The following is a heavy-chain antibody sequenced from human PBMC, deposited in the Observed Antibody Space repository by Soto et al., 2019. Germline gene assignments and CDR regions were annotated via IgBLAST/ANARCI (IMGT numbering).Heavy chain of an antibody. J-gene: IGHJ6*02. CDR2: IYTSGST. CDR1: GGSISSYY. V-gene: IGHV4-4*07. Sequence: SETLSLTCTVSGGSISSYYWSWIRQPAGKGLEWIGRIYTSGSTNYNPSLKSRVTMSVDTSKNQFSLKLSSVTAADTAVYCCARDIITMVRGVIIYYYGMDVWGQGTTVTVSS. CDR3: ARDIITMVRGVIIYYYGMDV. D-gene: IGHD3-10*01.